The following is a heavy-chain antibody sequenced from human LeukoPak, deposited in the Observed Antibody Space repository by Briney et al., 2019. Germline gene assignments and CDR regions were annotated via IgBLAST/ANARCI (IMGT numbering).Heavy chain of an antibody. CDR2: IYYSGST. V-gene: IGHV4-59*12. D-gene: IGHD6-19*01. CDR1: GGSISSYY. Sequence: SETLSLTCTVSGGSISSYYWSWIRQPPGKGLEWIGYIYYSGSTNYNPSLKSRVTISVDTSKNQFSLKLSSVTAADTAVYYCAREGGSTYGSGWCSSSFWDYWGQGTLVTVSS. J-gene: IGHJ4*02. CDR3: AREGGSTYGSGWCSSSFWDY.